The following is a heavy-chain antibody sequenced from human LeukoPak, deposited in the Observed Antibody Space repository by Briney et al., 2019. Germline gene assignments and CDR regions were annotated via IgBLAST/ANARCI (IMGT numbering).Heavy chain of an antibody. Sequence: ASVKVSCKASGYTFSSYAMNWVRQAPGQGLEWMGWINTNTGNPTYAQGFTGRFVFSLDTSVSTAYLQISGLQAEDTAVYYCARSNSDGDYLGVGFDYWGQGTLVTVSS. CDR3: ARSNSDGDYLGVGFDY. V-gene: IGHV7-4-1*02. D-gene: IGHD4-17*01. CDR2: INTNTGNP. J-gene: IGHJ4*02. CDR1: GYTFSSYA.